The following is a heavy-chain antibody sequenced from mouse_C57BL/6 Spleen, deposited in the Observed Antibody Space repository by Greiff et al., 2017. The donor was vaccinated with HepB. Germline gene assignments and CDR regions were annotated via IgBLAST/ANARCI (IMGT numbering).Heavy chain of an antibody. V-gene: IGHV1-39*01. D-gene: IGHD1-1*01. J-gene: IGHJ1*03. CDR3: QLYYYGRPVYFDV. Sequence: VQLQQSGPELVKPGASVKISCKASGYSFTDYNMNWVKQSNGKSLEWIGVINPNYGTTSYNQKFKGKATLTVDQSSSTAYMQLNSLTSEDSAVYYCQLYYYGRPVYFDVWGTGTTVTVSS. CDR1: GYSFTDYN. CDR2: INPNYGTT.